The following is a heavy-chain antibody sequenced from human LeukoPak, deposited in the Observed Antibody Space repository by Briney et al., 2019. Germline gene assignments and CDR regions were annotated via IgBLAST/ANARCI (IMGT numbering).Heavy chain of an antibody. V-gene: IGHV1-3*01. J-gene: IGHJ4*02. Sequence: GASVKVSCKASGYTFTSYAMHWVRQAPGQRLEWMGWINAGNGNTKYSQKFQGRVTITRDTSASTAYMELSSLRSEDTAVYYCAREGLSGWYYFDYWGQGTLVTVPS. CDR3: AREGLSGWYYFDY. CDR2: INAGNGNT. CDR1: GYTFTSYA. D-gene: IGHD6-19*01.